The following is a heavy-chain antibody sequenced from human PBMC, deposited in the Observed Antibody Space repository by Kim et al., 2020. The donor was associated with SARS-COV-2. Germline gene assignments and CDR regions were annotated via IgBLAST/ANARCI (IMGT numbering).Heavy chain of an antibody. CDR1: GFNFSTYW. J-gene: IGHJ6*02. D-gene: IGHD6-13*01. CDR3: ARDPSGGSSWSRLPKYAMDG. CDR2: IKEDGGEK. V-gene: IGHV3-7*05. Sequence: GGSLRLSCAASGFNFSTYWMSWVRQAPGKGLEWVANIKEDGGEKYYVDSLKGRFTISRDNAKNSLYLQMNSLRAEDTAVYYCARDPSGGSSWSRLPKYAMDGWGQGTTVTVSS.